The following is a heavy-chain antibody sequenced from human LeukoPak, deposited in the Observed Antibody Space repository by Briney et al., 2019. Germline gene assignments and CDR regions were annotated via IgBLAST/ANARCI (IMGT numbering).Heavy chain of an antibody. Sequence: PGGSLRLSCAASGFTFNTYAVHWVRQAPGKGLEWVAVISYDANNKYYANSVKGRFTISRDNSKDTFYLQMNSLGTEDTAVYYCARDRPPGGSCLDYWGQGTLVTVSS. D-gene: IGHD2-15*01. CDR3: ARDRPPGGSCLDY. CDR2: ISYDANNK. V-gene: IGHV3-30-3*01. J-gene: IGHJ4*02. CDR1: GFTFNTYA.